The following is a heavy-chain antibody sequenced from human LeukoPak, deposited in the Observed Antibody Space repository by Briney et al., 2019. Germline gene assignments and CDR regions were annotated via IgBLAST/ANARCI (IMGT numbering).Heavy chain of an antibody. CDR2: TDRRSIYYK. V-gene: IGHV6-1*01. CDR3: ARGRASAFDI. CDR1: GDSVSSNSVA. J-gene: IGHJ3*02. Sequence: SQTLPLTCAICGDSVSSNSVACKWIRQSPSRGLEWLGRTDRRSIYYKDYASSMKGQMTINVDTSKNQFSLHVNSVTPEDTAVYYCARGRASAFDIWAQGTIVTVSS.